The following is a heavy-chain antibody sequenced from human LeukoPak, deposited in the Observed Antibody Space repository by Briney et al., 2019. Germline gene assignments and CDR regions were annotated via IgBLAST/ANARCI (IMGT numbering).Heavy chain of an antibody. J-gene: IGHJ4*02. V-gene: IGHV4-59*11. CDR1: NYSITSHY. D-gene: IGHD3-16*02. Sequence: SETLSLTCTVSNYSITSHYWGWIRQPPGKGLEWIGYIYYSGSTNYNPSLKSRVTISVDTSKNQFSLKLSSVTAADTAVYYCARVEMITFGGVIGNLDYWGQGTLVTVSS. CDR3: ARVEMITFGGVIGNLDY. CDR2: IYYSGST.